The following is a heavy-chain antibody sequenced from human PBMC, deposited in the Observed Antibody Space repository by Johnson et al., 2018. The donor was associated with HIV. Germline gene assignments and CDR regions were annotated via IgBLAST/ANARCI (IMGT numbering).Heavy chain of an antibody. CDR2: IGTAGDT. Sequence: VQLVESGGGLVQPGGSLRLSCAASGFTFSSYDMHWVRQATGKGLEWVSAIGTAGDTYYPGSVKGRFTISRENAKNSLYLQMNSLRAGDTAVYYCARSLSSSWYEGAFDIWGQGTVVTVS. J-gene: IGHJ3*02. CDR1: GFTFSSYD. CDR3: ARSLSSSWYEGAFDI. V-gene: IGHV3-13*01. D-gene: IGHD6-13*01.